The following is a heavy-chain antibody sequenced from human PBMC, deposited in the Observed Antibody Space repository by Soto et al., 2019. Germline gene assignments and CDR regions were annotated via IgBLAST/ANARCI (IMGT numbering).Heavy chain of an antibody. V-gene: IGHV3-23*01. CDR3: AKGSAYSRPYYFDY. CDR1: GFTFSNYV. J-gene: IGHJ4*02. Sequence: EVQLLESGGGLAQPGGSLSLSCAASGFTFSNYVMSWVRQSPGKGLEWEWVSAITGSGGYTYHGDSVKGRFTVSRDNTKNTLDLQMNSLKAEDTAVYYCAKGSAYSRPYYFDYWGQGALVTVSS. CDR2: ITGSGGYT. D-gene: IGHD2-21*01.